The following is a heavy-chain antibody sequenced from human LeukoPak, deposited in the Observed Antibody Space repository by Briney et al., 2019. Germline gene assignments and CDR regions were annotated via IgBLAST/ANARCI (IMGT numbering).Heavy chain of an antibody. D-gene: IGHD4-11*01. Sequence: SETLSLTCTVSGGSISSGGYYWSWIRQHPGKGLEWIGYSNYSGSTYYNPSLKSRVTISVDTSKNRFSLELSSVTAADTAVYYCARVKFYSWIDYWGQGTLVTVSS. CDR3: ARVKFYSWIDY. V-gene: IGHV4-31*03. J-gene: IGHJ4*02. CDR1: GGSISSGGYY. CDR2: SNYSGST.